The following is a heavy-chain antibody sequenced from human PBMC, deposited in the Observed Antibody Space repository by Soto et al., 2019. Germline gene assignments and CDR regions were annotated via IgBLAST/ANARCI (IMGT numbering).Heavy chain of an antibody. CDR3: ARDGDPYYDILTGLLGNWFDP. D-gene: IGHD3-9*01. V-gene: IGHV3-33*01. Sequence: SLRLSFAASGFTFSSYGMHWVRQAPGKGLEWVAVIWYDGSNKYYADSVKGRFTISRDNSKNTLYLQMNSLRAEDTAVYYCARDGDPYYDILTGLLGNWFDPWGQGTLVTVSS. CDR1: GFTFSSYG. J-gene: IGHJ5*02. CDR2: IWYDGSNK.